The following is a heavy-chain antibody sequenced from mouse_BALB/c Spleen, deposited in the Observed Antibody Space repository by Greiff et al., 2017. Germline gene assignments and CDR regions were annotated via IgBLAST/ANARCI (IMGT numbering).Heavy chain of an antibody. CDR2: IWGDGST. V-gene: IGHV2-3*01. J-gene: IGHJ4*01. CDR3: EGNLRRYAMDY. CDR1: GFSLTSSG. D-gene: IGHD2-12*01. Sequence: QVQLQPSGPGLVAPSQSLSITCTVSGFSLTSSGVSWVRQPPGKGLEWLGVIWGDGSTNYHSALISRLSISKDNSKSQVFLKLNSLQTDDTATYYYEGNLRRYAMDYWGQGTSVTVSS.